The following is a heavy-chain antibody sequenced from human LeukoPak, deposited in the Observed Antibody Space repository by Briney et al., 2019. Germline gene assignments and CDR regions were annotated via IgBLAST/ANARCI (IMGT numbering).Heavy chain of an antibody. D-gene: IGHD3-22*01. CDR1: GFAFGSYW. J-gene: IGHJ1*01. CDR2: MNNDGTDI. Sequence: QPGGSLRLSCAASGFAFGSYWMHWVRQAPGKGLEWISRMNNDGTDISYADSVKGRFTISRDNAKNTLYLQMNSLRAEDTAVYYCARVGYYDSSGYYAYLQHWGQGTLVTVSP. CDR3: ARVGYYDSSGYYAYLQH. V-gene: IGHV3-74*01.